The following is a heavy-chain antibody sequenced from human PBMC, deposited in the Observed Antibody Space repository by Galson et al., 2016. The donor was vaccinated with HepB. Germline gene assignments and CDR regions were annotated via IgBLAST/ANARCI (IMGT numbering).Heavy chain of an antibody. D-gene: IGHD1-26*01. CDR3: TGGTGWEAGH. J-gene: IGHJ4*02. CDR2: IKQDGSDR. Sequence: ETLRLSCAASGFTLSNYWMNWVRQAPGKGLEWVANIKQDGSDRNYVDSVRGRCTISRDNDKNSVYLQINSLRAEDTAVYYCTGGTGWEAGHWGRGTLVTVSS. CDR1: GFTLSNYW. V-gene: IGHV3-7*03.